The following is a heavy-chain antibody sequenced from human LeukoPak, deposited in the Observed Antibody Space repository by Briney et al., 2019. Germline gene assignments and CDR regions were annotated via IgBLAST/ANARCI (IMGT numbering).Heavy chain of an antibody. CDR2: ISYSGST. D-gene: IGHD1-26*01. V-gene: IGHV4-39*01. Sequence: PSETLSLTCTVSGGSISTSTYYWGWIRQPPGKGLEWIGSISYSGSTYNNPSLKSRVTISVDTSKNQFSLKLSSVTAPDTAAYYCARRVYSGSYNWYFDLWGRGTLVTVSS. J-gene: IGHJ2*01. CDR3: ARRVYSGSYNWYFDL. CDR1: GGSISTSTYY.